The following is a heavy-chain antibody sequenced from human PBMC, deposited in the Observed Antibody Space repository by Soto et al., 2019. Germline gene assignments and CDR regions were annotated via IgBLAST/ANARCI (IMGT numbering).Heavy chain of an antibody. J-gene: IGHJ1*01. CDR3: ARADPPFQH. V-gene: IGHV3-72*01. Sequence: EVQLVESGGGLVQPGGSPRLSCAASGFTFSDHYMDWVRQAPGKGLEWVGRSRNKANSYTTEYVASVKGRFTISRDDSRTSLYLKMNSLKAEATAVYSCARADPPFQHWGQGTLVTVSS. CDR2: SRNKANSYTT. CDR1: GFTFSDHY.